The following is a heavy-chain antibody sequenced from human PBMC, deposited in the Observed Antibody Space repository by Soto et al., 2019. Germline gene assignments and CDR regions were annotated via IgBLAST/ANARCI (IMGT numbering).Heavy chain of an antibody. D-gene: IGHD3-3*01. CDR2: IYHSGST. CDR1: GGSISSSNW. CDR3: ARVTILSAYYYGMDV. V-gene: IGHV4-4*02. J-gene: IGHJ6*02. Sequence: PSETLSLTCAVSGGSISSSNWWSWVRQPPGKGLEWIGEIYHSGSTNYNPSLKSRVTISVDKSKNQFSLKLSSVTAADTAVYYCARVTILSAYYYGMDVWGQGTTVTVSS.